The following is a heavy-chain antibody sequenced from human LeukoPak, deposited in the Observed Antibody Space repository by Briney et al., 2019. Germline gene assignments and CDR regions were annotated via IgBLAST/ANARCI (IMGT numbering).Heavy chain of an antibody. CDR3: ARGSPYYYDSSGLLYYFDY. CDR2: ISAYNGNT. J-gene: IGHJ4*02. V-gene: IGHV1-18*01. CDR1: GYTFTSYG. Sequence: GASVKVSCKASGYTFTSYGISWVRQAPGQGLEWMGWISAYNGNTNYAHKLQGRVTMTTDTSTSTAYMELRSLRSDDTAVYYCARGSPYYYDSSGLLYYFDYWGQGTLVTVSS. D-gene: IGHD3-22*01.